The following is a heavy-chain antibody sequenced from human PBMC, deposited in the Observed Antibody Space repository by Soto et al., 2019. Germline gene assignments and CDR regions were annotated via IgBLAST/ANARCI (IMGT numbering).Heavy chain of an antibody. CDR3: ARSCLWEQHCDS. D-gene: IGHD1-26*01. V-gene: IGHV4-31*03. CDR2: IYYSGSI. CDR1: GGSLTSEGYY. Sequence: SETLSLTCSVSGGSLTSEGYYWSWFRQLPGKGLEWMGYIYYSGSIFYNPFLKSRASISAHSSKRQFSLQLSSVTAAATAVYYCARSCLWEQHCDSWGQGTLVTVSS. J-gene: IGHJ4*02.